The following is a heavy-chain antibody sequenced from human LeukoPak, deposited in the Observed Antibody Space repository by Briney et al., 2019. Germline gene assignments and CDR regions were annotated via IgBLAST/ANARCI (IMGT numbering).Heavy chain of an antibody. J-gene: IGHJ4*02. Sequence: GGSLRLSCAASGFTFSNYWMSWVRQAPGKGLEWVANIKQDGSEKYYVDSVKGRFTISRDNAKNSLYLQMNSLRAEDTAVCYCARGLYYFDYWGQGTLVTVSS. V-gene: IGHV3-7*04. CDR2: IKQDGSEK. CDR3: ARGLYYFDY. D-gene: IGHD2/OR15-2a*01. CDR1: GFTFSNYW.